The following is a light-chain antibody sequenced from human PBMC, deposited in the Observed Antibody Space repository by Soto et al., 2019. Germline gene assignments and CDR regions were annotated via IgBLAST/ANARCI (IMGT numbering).Light chain of an antibody. J-gene: IGKJ1*01. CDR3: QQYGSSRT. Sequence: EIVMTQSPATMSVSPGERATLSCRASQSVRSNLAWYQQKPGQAPRLLIYGASTRATGIPARFSGSGSGTEFTLAISRLEPEDFAVYYCQQYGSSRTFGQGTKVEIK. CDR1: QSVRSN. V-gene: IGKV3-15*01. CDR2: GAS.